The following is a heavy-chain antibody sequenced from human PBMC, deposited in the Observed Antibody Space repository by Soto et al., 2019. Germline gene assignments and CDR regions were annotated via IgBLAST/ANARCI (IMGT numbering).Heavy chain of an antibody. CDR3: ARDGLSYDSSPKAPMVRETAPQYYYYYGMDV. J-gene: IGHJ6*02. V-gene: IGHV1-46*01. D-gene: IGHD3-22*01. CDR2: INPSGGST. CDR1: GYTFTSYY. Sequence: GASVKVSCKASGYTFTSYYMHWVRQAPGQGLEWMGIINPSGGSTSYAQKFQGRVTMTRDTSTSTVYMELSSLRSEDTAVYYCARDGLSYDSSPKAPMVRETAPQYYYYYGMDVWGQRTTVTVSS.